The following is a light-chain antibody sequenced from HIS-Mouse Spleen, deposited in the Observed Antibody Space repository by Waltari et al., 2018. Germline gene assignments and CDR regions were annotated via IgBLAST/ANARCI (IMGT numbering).Light chain of an antibody. Sequence: QSALTQPRSVSGSPGQSVTISCTRTSSDVGGYKYVSWYQQHPGKAPKLMIYDVTKRPSGVPDRFSGSKSGNTASLTISGLQAQDEADYYCCSYAGSYTLVFGGGTKLTVL. CDR1: SSDVGGYKY. J-gene: IGLJ2*01. V-gene: IGLV2-11*01. CDR3: CSYAGSYTLV. CDR2: DVT.